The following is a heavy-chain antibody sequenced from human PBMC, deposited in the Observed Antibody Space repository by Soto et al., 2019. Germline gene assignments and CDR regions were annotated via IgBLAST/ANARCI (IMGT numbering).Heavy chain of an antibody. CDR1: GFTFSSYS. J-gene: IGHJ3*02. D-gene: IGHD3-16*01. CDR3: ARPGGDGYIPNAFDI. Sequence: KPGGSLRLSCAASGFTFSSYSMNWVRQAPGKGLEWVSSISSSSSYIYYADSVKGRFTISRDNAKNSLYLQMNSLRAEDTAVYYCARPGGDGYIPNAFDIWGQGTMVTVSS. CDR2: ISSSSSYI. V-gene: IGHV3-21*01.